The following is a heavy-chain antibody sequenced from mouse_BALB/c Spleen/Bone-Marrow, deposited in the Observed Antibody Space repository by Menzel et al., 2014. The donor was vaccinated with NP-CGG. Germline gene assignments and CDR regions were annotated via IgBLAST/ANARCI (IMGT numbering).Heavy chain of an antibody. CDR1: GFNIKDTY. CDR2: IDPANGNT. D-gene: IGHD1-2*01. V-gene: IGHV14-3*02. Sequence: VQLQQSGAELVKPGASVKLSCTASGFNIKDTYMHWVKQRPEQGLEWIVRIDPANGNTKYDPKFQGKATITADTSSNTAYLQLSSLTSEDTAVYYCARYYYGYYFDYWGQGTTLTVSS. J-gene: IGHJ2*01. CDR3: ARYYYGYYFDY.